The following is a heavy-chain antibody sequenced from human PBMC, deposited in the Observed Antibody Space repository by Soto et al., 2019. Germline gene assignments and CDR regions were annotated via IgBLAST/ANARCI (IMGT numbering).Heavy chain of an antibody. CDR3: AREIAARL. J-gene: IGHJ6*04. D-gene: IGHD6-6*01. V-gene: IGHV3-7*01. Sequence: EVQLVESGGGLVQPGGSLRLSCAASGFTFSSYWMSWFRQAPGKGLEWVANIKQDGSEENYVDSVKGRFTISRDNAKNALYLPMNSLRGEDTAVYYCAREIAARLWGKGTTVTVSS. CDR1: GFTFSSYW. CDR2: IKQDGSEE.